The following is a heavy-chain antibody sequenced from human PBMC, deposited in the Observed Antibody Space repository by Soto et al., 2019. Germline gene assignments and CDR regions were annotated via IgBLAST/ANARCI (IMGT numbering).Heavy chain of an antibody. Sequence: ASVNVSCKASGYSFYNYDITWVRQARGQGLEWMGTISAYIEYTNIAQNLQGRISLTTDKSTATAYMELKNLTSDDTAVYYCARARATVTTERALGYWGQGTLVTVSS. D-gene: IGHD4-17*01. J-gene: IGHJ4*02. V-gene: IGHV1-18*01. CDR1: GYSFYNYD. CDR3: ARARATVTTERALGY. CDR2: ISAYIEYT.